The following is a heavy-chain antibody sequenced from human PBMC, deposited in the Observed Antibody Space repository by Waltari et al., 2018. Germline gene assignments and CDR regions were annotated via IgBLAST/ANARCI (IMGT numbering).Heavy chain of an antibody. D-gene: IGHD5-12*01. V-gene: IGHV4-39*01. CDR2: VSYSGTT. Sequence: QLQLQESGPRLVRPSETLSLICRVSGVSITSNRNYWAWIRQSPGQGLEWLGTVSYSGTTDIGPSLKSRVSVSRDTSKNQVALILGSVTAADMAVYYCATYIGASVGTAAFDVWGQGTMVTVSS. CDR3: ATYIGASVGTAAFDV. CDR1: GVSITSNRNY. J-gene: IGHJ3*01.